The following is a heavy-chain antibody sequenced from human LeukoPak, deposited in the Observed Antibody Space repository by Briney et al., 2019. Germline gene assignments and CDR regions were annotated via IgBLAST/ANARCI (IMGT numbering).Heavy chain of an antibody. J-gene: IGHJ4*02. CDR3: ARELHAYVWGSYRPRATYFDY. D-gene: IGHD3-16*02. CDR1: GGSISSYY. Sequence: SETLSLTCIVSGGSISSYYWSWIRQPPGKGLEWIGYIYYSGSTNYNPSLKSRVSISVDTSKNQFPLKLSSVTAADTAVYYCARELHAYVWGSYRPRATYFDYWGQGTLVTVSS. V-gene: IGHV4-59*01. CDR2: IYYSGST.